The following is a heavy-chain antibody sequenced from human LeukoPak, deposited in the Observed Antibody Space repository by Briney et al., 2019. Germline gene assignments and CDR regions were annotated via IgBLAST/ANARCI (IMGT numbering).Heavy chain of an antibody. CDR1: GFTFSSYS. Sequence: GRSLRLSCAASGFTFSSYSMNWVRQAPGEGLEWVSYISSSSSTIYYADSVKGRFTISRDNAKNSLYLQMNSLRDEDTAVYYCARARVVAVADDAFDIWGQGTMVTVSS. CDR2: ISSSSSTI. V-gene: IGHV3-48*02. D-gene: IGHD6-19*01. J-gene: IGHJ3*02. CDR3: ARARVVAVADDAFDI.